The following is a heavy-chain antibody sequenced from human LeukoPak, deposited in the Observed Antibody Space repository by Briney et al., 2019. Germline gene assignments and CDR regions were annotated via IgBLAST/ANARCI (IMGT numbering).Heavy chain of an antibody. V-gene: IGHV4-30-4*01. CDR3: ARPYYYDSRIDP. D-gene: IGHD3-22*01. Sequence: PSETLSLTCTVSGGSISSGNYYWSWIRQPPGKGLEWIGYTYYSGSTYYNPSLKSRATISVDTSKNQFSLKLTSVTAADTAVYYCARPYYYDSRIDPWGQGTLVTVSS. J-gene: IGHJ5*02. CDR2: TYYSGST. CDR1: GGSISSGNYY.